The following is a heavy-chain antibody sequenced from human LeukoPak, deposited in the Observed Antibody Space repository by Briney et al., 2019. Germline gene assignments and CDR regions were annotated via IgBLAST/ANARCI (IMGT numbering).Heavy chain of an antibody. V-gene: IGHV4-34*01. CDR1: GGSFSGYY. Sequence: SETLSLTCAVYGGSFSGYYWSWIRQPPGKGLEWIGEINHSGSTNYNPSLKSRVTISVDTSKNQFSLKLSSVTAADTAVYYRARDPVYDFWSGATDYWGQGTLVTVSS. CDR3: ARDPVYDFWSGATDY. J-gene: IGHJ4*02. CDR2: INHSGST. D-gene: IGHD3-3*01.